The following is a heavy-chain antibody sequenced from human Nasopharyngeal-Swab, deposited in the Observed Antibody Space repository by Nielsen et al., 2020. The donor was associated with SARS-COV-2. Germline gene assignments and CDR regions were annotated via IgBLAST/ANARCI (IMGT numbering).Heavy chain of an antibody. D-gene: IGHD6-19*01. CDR2: ISWNSGSI. Sequence: WIRQPPGKGLEWVSGISWNSGSIGYADSVKGRFTISRDNAKNSLYLQMNSLRAEDTALYYCAKAAVAGTYYYYYMDVWGKGTTVTVSS. CDR3: AKAAVAGTYYYYYMDV. V-gene: IGHV3-9*01. J-gene: IGHJ6*03.